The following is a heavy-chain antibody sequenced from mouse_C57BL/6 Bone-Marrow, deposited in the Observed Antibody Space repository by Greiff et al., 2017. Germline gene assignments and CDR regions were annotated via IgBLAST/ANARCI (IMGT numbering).Heavy chain of an antibody. CDR2: IYPGDGDT. J-gene: IGHJ1*03. Sequence: QVQLKESGAELVKPGASVKISCKASGYAFSSYWMNWVKQRPGKGLEWIGQIYPGDGDTNYNGKFKGKATLTADKSSSTAYMQLSSLTSEDSAVYFCARLFYNWERDWYFDVWGTGTTVTVSS. CDR3: ARLFYNWERDWYFDV. V-gene: IGHV1-80*01. D-gene: IGHD4-1*01. CDR1: GYAFSSYW.